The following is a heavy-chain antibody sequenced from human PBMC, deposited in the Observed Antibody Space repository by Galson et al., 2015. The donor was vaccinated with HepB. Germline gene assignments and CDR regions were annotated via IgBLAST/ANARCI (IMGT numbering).Heavy chain of an antibody. CDR3: ARVGTTVTPNWFDP. V-gene: IGHV1-2*02. Sequence: SCKASGYTFTGYYMHWVRQAPGQGLEWMEWINPNSGGTNYAQKFQGRVTMTRDTSISTAYMELSRLRSDDTAVYYCARVGTTVTPNWFDPWGQGTLVTVSS. CDR2: INPNSGGT. D-gene: IGHD4-17*01. CDR1: GYTFTGYY. J-gene: IGHJ5*02.